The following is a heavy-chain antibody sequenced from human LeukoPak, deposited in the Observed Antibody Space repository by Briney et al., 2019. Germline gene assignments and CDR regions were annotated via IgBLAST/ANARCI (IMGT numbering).Heavy chain of an antibody. J-gene: IGHJ5*02. Sequence: ASLKVSCKASGYTFTSYGISWVRQAPGQGLEWMGWISAYNGNTNYAQKFQGRVTITTDESTSTAYMELSSLRSEDTAVYYCARYYSSSWVNWFDPWGQGTLVTVSS. CDR3: ARYYSSSWVNWFDP. CDR2: ISAYNGNT. V-gene: IGHV1-18*01. D-gene: IGHD6-13*01. CDR1: GYTFTSYG.